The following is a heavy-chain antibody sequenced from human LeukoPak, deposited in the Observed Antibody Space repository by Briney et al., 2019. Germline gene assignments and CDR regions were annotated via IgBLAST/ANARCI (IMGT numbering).Heavy chain of an antibody. Sequence: GASVKVSCKVSGYTLTELSMHWVRQAPGKGLEWMGGFDPEDGETIYSQKFQGRVTMTEDTSTDTAYMGLSRLRSDDTAVYYCARDLSGYDFSWFDPWGQGTLVTVSS. CDR2: FDPEDGET. CDR3: ARDLSGYDFSWFDP. J-gene: IGHJ5*02. V-gene: IGHV1-24*01. D-gene: IGHD5-12*01. CDR1: GYTLTELS.